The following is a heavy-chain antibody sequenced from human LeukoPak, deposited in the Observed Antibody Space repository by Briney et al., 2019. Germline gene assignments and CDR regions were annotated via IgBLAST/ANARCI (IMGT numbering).Heavy chain of an antibody. J-gene: IGHJ6*03. CDR1: GGTFSSYA. Sequence: SSVKVSCKASGGTFSSYAISWVRQAPGQGLEWMGGIIPIFGTANYAQKFQGRVTITADESTSTAYMELSSLRSEDTAVYYCARSRGRTDIVVVPALYYYYMDVWGKGTTVTVSS. D-gene: IGHD2-2*01. V-gene: IGHV1-69*01. CDR2: IIPIFGTA. CDR3: ARSRGRTDIVVVPALYYYYMDV.